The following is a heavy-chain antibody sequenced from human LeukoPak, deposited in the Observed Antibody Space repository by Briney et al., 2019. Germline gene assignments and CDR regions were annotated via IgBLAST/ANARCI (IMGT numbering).Heavy chain of an antibody. Sequence: GGSLRLSCAVSGVTLSNYGMSWVRQAPGQGLEWFAGISGSGGVTNYADSVKGRFTISRDNAKNILYLQMNNLRAEDTAVYFCAKRGVVIRVILVGFHKEAYYFDSWGQGALVTVSS. V-gene: IGHV3-23*01. CDR3: AKRGVVIRVILVGFHKEAYYFDS. CDR1: GVTLSNYG. D-gene: IGHD3-22*01. CDR2: ISGSGGVT. J-gene: IGHJ4*02.